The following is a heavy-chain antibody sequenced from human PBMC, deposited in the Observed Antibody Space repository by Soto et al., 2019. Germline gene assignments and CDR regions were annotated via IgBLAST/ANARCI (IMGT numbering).Heavy chain of an antibody. J-gene: IGHJ4*02. CDR3: ARVSGWYYFDY. CDR1: GYTFTSYA. V-gene: IGHV1-3*01. Sequence: QVQLVQSGAEVKKPGASVKVSCKASGYTFTSYAMHWVRQAPGQRLEWMGWVNAGNGNTKYSQKFQGRVTITRDTSASTAYMELSSLRSEDTAVYYCARVSGWYYFDYWGQGTLVTVSS. CDR2: VNAGNGNT. D-gene: IGHD6-19*01.